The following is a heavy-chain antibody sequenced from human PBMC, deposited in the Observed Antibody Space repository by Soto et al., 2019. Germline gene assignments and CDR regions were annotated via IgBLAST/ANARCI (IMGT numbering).Heavy chain of an antibody. CDR2: IYHSGNT. CDR1: GGSINSGNW. V-gene: IGHV4-4*02. Sequence: QVKLQESGPGLVKPSGTLSLTCAVSGGSINSGNWWSWVRQPPGKGLEWIGEIYHSGNTNYNPSLKSRVIISVDKPKSQFSLKLSSMTAADTAVYYWAGYYYASGNYQGNLDYWGQGSLVTVSS. D-gene: IGHD3-10*01. J-gene: IGHJ4*02. CDR3: AGYYYASGNYQGNLDY.